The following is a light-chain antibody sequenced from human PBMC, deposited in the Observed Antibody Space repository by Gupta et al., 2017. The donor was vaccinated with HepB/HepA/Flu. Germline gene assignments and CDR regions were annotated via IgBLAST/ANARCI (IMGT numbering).Light chain of an antibody. Sequence: EIVLTQSPDTLSLSPGETATLSCRASQSLTSASLTWYQQKPGQSPRLLIYATSTRATGIPDRFSGSGSGTDFTLTITRLEPEDFAVYYCQQIGRPPRTFGGGARVEMK. CDR3: QQIGRPPRT. J-gene: IGKJ4*01. V-gene: IGKV3-20*01. CDR2: ATS. CDR1: QSLTSAS.